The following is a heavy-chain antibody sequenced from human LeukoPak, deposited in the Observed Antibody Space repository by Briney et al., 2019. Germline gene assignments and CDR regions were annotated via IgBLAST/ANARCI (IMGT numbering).Heavy chain of an antibody. CDR2: TDSGGRST. V-gene: IGHV3-74*01. CDR3: ARGGNYDWGSFDY. CDR1: GFIFSGYW. D-gene: IGHD3-10*01. Sequence: PGGSLRLSCAASGFIFSGYWMHWVRQAPGRGLVWVSRTDSGGRSTSYADYVKGRFTNSRDNAKDTVYLQMDSLRGQGTAVYCGARGGNYDWGSFDYWGQGNLVSVSS. J-gene: IGHJ4*02.